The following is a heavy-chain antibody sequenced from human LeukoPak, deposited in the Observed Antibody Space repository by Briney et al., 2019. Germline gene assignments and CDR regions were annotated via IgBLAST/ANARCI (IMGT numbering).Heavy chain of an antibody. CDR1: GGSISSYY. J-gene: IGHJ4*02. Sequence: SETLSLTCTVSGGSISSYYWSWIRQPPGKGLEWIGYIYYSGSTNYNPSLKSRVTISVDTSKNQFSLKLSSVTAADTAVYYCARLGPYGSGSYYDYWGQGTLVTVSS. V-gene: IGHV4-59*08. CDR2: IYYSGST. D-gene: IGHD3-10*01. CDR3: ARLGPYGSGSYYDY.